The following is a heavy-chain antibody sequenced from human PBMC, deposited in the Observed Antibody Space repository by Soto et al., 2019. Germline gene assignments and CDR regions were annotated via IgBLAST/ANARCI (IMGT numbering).Heavy chain of an antibody. Sequence: GASVKVSCKASGYTFTSFGISRLRQAPGQGLEWMGWISAYNGNTKYAQKLQGRVTMTTDTSTSTAYMELRSLRSDDTAVYYCVRDLGSLVRGIVPLFDYWG. CDR3: VRDLGSLVRGIVPLFDY. J-gene: IGHJ4*01. CDR2: ISAYNGNT. CDR1: GYTFTSFG. D-gene: IGHD3-10*01. V-gene: IGHV1-18*01.